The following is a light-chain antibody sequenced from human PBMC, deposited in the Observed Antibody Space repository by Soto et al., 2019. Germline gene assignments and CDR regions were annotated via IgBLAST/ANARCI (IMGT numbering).Light chain of an antibody. CDR2: GAS. J-gene: IGKJ5*01. V-gene: IGKV3-15*01. CDR3: QQYNNWPLT. CDR1: ESVSSS. Sequence: EIVMTQSPAILSVSPGERATLSYRASESVSSSLAWYPQKPGHAPRLLIYGASTRATGIPARFSGSGSGTEFTLTISSLQSEDFAVYYCQQYNNWPLTFGQGTRLEIK.